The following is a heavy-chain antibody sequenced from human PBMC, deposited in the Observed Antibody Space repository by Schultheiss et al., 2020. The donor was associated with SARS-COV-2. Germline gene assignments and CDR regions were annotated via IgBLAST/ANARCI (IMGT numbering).Heavy chain of an antibody. CDR3: ANSGYWSAYGMDV. J-gene: IGHJ6*02. Sequence: GGSLRLSCKASGYTFTGYYMHWVRQAPGQGLEWMGRINPNSGGTNYAQKFQGRVTMTRDTSISTAYMELSRLRSDDTAVYYCANSGYWSAYGMDVWGQGTTVTVSS. CDR2: INPNSGGT. D-gene: IGHD2-8*02. V-gene: IGHV1-2*06. CDR1: GYTFTGYY.